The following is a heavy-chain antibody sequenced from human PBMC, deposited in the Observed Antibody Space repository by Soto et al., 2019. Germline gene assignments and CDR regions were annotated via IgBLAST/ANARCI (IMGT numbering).Heavy chain of an antibody. J-gene: IGHJ4*02. CDR2: ITYDGSFQ. CDR1: GFNFDNYG. D-gene: IGHD1-7*01. V-gene: IGHV3-30*03. CDR3: ATYRVGGTFYTPLGF. Sequence: QVQLVESGGGVVQPGGSLRLSCQASGFNFDNYGMHWVRQAPGKGLEWVAVITYDGSFQYYADSVKGRFTISRDNSKNTLFLHLNTLKPEDTAVYHCATYRVGGTFYTPLGFWGQGTLVTVSS.